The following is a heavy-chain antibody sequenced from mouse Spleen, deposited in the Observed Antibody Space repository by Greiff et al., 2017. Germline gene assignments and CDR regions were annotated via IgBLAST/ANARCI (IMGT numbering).Heavy chain of an antibody. CDR3: ARGEIFDY. CDR2: ISNGGGST. Sequence: EVMLVESGGGLVQPGGSLKLSCAASGFTFSDYYMYWVRQTPEKRLEWVAYISNGGGSTYYPDTVKGRFTISRDNAKNTLYLQMSRLKSEDTAMYYCARGEIFDYWGQGTTLTVSS. CDR1: GFTFSDYY. J-gene: IGHJ2*01. V-gene: IGHV5-12*01.